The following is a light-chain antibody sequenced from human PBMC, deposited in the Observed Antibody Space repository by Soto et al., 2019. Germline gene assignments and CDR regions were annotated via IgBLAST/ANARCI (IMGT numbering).Light chain of an antibody. V-gene: IGLV2-23*01. J-gene: IGLJ1*01. CDR3: SSYTTLSNRV. Sequence: QSVLTQPASVSGSPGQSITISCIGTTRDVGTYNLVSWYQKHPGNAPRLVIYEGSKRPSGVSNRFSGSRSGSTASLTISGLQADDEADFYCSSYTTLSNRVFGTGTKVTVL. CDR2: EGS. CDR1: TRDVGTYNL.